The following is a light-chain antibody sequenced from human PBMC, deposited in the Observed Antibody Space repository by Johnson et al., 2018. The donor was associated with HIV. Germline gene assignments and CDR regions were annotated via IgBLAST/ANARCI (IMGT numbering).Light chain of an antibody. CDR2: ENN. Sequence: QLVLTQPPSVSAAPGQKVTISCSGSSSNIGNNFVSWYQQLPGTAPKLLIYENNKRPSGIPARFSGSKSGTSATLGITGLQTGDEADYYCGTGDSSLSAGGNVFGTGTKVTVL. CDR3: GTGDSSLSAGGNV. CDR1: SSNIGNNF. V-gene: IGLV1-51*02. J-gene: IGLJ1*01.